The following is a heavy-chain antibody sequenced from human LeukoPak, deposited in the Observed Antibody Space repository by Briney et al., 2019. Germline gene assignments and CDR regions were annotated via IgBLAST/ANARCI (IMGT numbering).Heavy chain of an antibody. J-gene: IGHJ6*02. CDR3: ARPYYSNYYYYGMDV. V-gene: IGHV3-33*01. Sequence: GGSLRLSCAASGFTFSSNGMHWVRQAPGKGLEWVGLIWYDGSNKYYADSVKGRFTISRDNSKNTLYLQMNSLRVEDTAVYYCARPYYSNYYYYGMDVWGQGTTVTVSS. D-gene: IGHD4-11*01. CDR2: IWYDGSNK. CDR1: GFTFSSNG.